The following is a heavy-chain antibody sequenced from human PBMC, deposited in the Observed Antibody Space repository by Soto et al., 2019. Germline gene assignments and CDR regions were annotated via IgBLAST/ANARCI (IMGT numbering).Heavy chain of an antibody. D-gene: IGHD5-12*01. Sequence: QAGGSLRLSCAASGFTFSSYGMHWVRQAPGKGLEWVAVISYDGSNKYYGDSVKGRFTISRDNSKNTLYLQMNSLRAEDTAVYYCAKELRLVAVPRRGSVSMDVWGQGTTVTVSS. J-gene: IGHJ6*02. CDR1: GFTFSSYG. CDR2: ISYDGSNK. V-gene: IGHV3-30*18. CDR3: AKELRLVAVPRRGSVSMDV.